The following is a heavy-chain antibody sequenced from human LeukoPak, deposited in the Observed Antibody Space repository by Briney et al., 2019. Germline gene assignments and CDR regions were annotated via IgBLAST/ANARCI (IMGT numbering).Heavy chain of an antibody. J-gene: IGHJ6*03. Sequence: GGSLRLSCAASGFTFSDDYMSWIRQAPGKGLEWVSYISSSGGTIYYADSVKGRFTISRDNAKNSLYLQMNSLRAEDTAVYYCARRHSSSSYEHYYYYYYMDVWGKGTAVTVSS. CDR2: ISSSGGTI. V-gene: IGHV3-11*01. CDR3: ARRHSSSSYEHYYYYYYMDV. D-gene: IGHD6-6*01. CDR1: GFTFSDDY.